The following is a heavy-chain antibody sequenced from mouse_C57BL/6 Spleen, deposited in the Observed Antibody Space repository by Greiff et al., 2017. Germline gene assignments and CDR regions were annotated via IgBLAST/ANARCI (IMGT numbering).Heavy chain of an antibody. Sequence: EVMLVESGGGLVQPGGSLSLSCAASGFTFTDYYMRWVRQPPGKELEWLGFIRNKANGYTTEYSASVKGRFTISRDNSPSILYLQMNALRAEDSATYYCARLCSTYRYFDVWGTGTTVTVSS. CDR1: GFTFTDYY. J-gene: IGHJ1*03. CDR2: IRNKANGYTT. CDR3: ARLCSTYRYFDV. D-gene: IGHD2-1*01. V-gene: IGHV7-3*01.